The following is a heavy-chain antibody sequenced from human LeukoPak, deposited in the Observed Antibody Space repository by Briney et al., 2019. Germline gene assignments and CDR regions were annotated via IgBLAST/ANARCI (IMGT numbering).Heavy chain of an antibody. CDR3: ARNYNWNDELDY. V-gene: IGHV4-61*05. CDR2: IYYSGST. D-gene: IGHD1-20*01. Sequence: PSGTLSLTCTVSGGSISSSSYYWGWIRQPPGKGLEWIGYIYYSGSTNYNPSLKSRVTISVDTSKNQFSLKLSSVTAADTAVYYCARNYNWNDELDYWGQGTLVTVSS. J-gene: IGHJ4*02. CDR1: GGSISSSSYY.